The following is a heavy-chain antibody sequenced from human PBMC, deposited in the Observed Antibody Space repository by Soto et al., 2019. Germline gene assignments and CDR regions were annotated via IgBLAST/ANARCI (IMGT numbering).Heavy chain of an antibody. CDR2: LLRPGRST. Sequence: GGSLRLSCAASGVTFSSYAMTCARQAPGKELEWVSGLLRPGRSTYYAESVKGRFTISGDTSANTVYLQMDSLRAEDTAVYYCAKDDIANDGIWLMDSWGQGTVVTVSS. J-gene: IGHJ5*02. CDR1: GVTFSSYA. CDR3: AKDDIANDGIWLMDS. D-gene: IGHD3-16*01. V-gene: IGHV3-23*01.